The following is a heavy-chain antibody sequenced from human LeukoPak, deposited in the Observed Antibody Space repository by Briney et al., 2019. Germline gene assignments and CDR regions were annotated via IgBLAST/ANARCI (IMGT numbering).Heavy chain of an antibody. V-gene: IGHV3-48*04. D-gene: IGHD3-22*01. J-gene: IGHJ4*02. CDR1: GFTFSSYW. CDR2: ISSSGSTI. Sequence: GGSLRLSCAASGFTFSSYWMSWVRQAPGKGLERVSYISSSGSTIYYADSLKGRFTISRDNAKNSLYLQMNSLRAEDTAVYYCARAHYYDSSGLDFWGQGTLVTVSS. CDR3: ARAHYYDSSGLDF.